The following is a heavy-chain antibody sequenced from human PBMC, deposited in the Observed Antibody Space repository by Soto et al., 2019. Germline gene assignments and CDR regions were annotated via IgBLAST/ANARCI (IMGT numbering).Heavy chain of an antibody. V-gene: IGHV3-21*01. CDR2: ISSSSSYI. CDR3: ARQNYYDSSGHAFDI. D-gene: IGHD3-22*01. J-gene: IGHJ3*02. CDR1: EFTFNNYN. Sequence: GSLRLSCAASEFTFNNYNMNWVRQAPGKGLEWVSFISSSSSYIYYADSVKGRFTISRDNAKNSLYLQMNTLRAEDTAVYYCARQNYYDSSGHAFDIWGQGTVVTVS.